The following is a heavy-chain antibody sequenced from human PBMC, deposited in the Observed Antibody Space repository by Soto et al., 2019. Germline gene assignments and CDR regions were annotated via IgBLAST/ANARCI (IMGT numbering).Heavy chain of an antibody. V-gene: IGHV1-18*04. CDR3: AREVGHMDA. CDR1: GYTFTTYG. CDR2: VSPYNGDT. J-gene: IGHJ6*02. Sequence: ASVKVSCKAAGYTFTTYGINWVRQAPGQGLEWMGWVSPYNGDTNYAQKVQGRVTMTTDTSTKTAYMELRSLRSDDTAVYYCAREVGHMDAWGQGTTVTVSS. D-gene: IGHD1-26*01.